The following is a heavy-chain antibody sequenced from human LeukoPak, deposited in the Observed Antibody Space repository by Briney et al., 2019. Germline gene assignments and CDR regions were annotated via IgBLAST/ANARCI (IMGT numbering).Heavy chain of an antibody. D-gene: IGHD4-17*01. J-gene: IGHJ4*02. Sequence: GGSLRLSCTTSGFTFADYRMNWVRQAPGKGLEWVDVIRGKASGGTTDYAASVKGRFTISRDDSESIAYLQMSGLKIEDTGVYYCARDMGTTETGDDYWGQGTLVTVSS. CDR1: GFTFADYR. V-gene: IGHV3-49*04. CDR2: IRGKASGGTT. CDR3: ARDMGTTETGDDY.